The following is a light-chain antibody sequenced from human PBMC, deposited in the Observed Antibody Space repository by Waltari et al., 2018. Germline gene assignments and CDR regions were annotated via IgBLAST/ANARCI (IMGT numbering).Light chain of an antibody. CDR1: SSGVGSYSL. CDR2: EVN. V-gene: IGLV2-23*02. CDR3: CSHADSTTLWM. Sequence: QSALTQPASVSGSPGQSITISCTGTSSGVGSYSLFSWYQQHPGKAPKLIISEVNQRPSGVSNRFSGSKSGNTASRTISGLQAEDEADYYCCSHADSTTLWMFGGGTKLTVL. J-gene: IGLJ3*02.